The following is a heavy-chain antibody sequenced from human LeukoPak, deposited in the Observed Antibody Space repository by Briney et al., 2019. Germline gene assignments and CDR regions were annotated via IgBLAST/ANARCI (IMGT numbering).Heavy chain of an antibody. CDR2: ISSSSSYI. Sequence: GGSLRLSRAASGLTFSSYSMNWVREAPGKGREWGSSISSSSSYIYYADSVKGRFTNSRDNAKNSLYLQMNSLRAEDTAVYYCARDFYDSSGTWGQGTLVTVSS. CDR1: GLTFSSYS. V-gene: IGHV3-21*01. D-gene: IGHD3-22*01. J-gene: IGHJ5*02. CDR3: ARDFYDSSGT.